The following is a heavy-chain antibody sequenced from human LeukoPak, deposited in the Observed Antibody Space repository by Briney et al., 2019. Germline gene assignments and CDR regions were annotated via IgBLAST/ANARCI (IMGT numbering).Heavy chain of an antibody. D-gene: IGHD3-10*01. CDR1: GFTFSSYA. CDR2: ISGSGGST. V-gene: IGHV3-23*01. J-gene: IGHJ4*02. CDR3: ARFITMVRGRGFDY. Sequence: PGVSLRLSCAASGFTFSSYAMSWVRQAPGKGLEWVSAISGSGGSTYYADSVKGRFTISRDNSKNTLYLQMNSLRAEDTAVYYCARFITMVRGRGFDYWGQGTLVTVSS.